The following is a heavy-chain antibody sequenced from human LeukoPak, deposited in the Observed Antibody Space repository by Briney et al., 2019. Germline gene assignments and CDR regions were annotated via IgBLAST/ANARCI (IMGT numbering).Heavy chain of an antibody. CDR2: ISYDGSNK. CDR3: ARPGRDFWSGSTDV. CDR1: GFTFSSYA. D-gene: IGHD3-3*01. V-gene: IGHV3-30*03. J-gene: IGHJ6*04. Sequence: GGSLRLSCAASGFTFSSYAMSWVRQAPGKGLEWVALISYDGSNKYYADSVKGRFTISRDNSKNTLYLQMNSLRAEDTAVYYCARPGRDFWSGSTDVWGKGTTVTVSS.